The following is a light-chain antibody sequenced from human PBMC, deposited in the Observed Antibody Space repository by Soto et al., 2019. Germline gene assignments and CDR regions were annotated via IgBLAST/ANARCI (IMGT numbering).Light chain of an antibody. CDR3: QQYDNSVWT. Sequence: EVVLTQSPGTLSLSPGERAALSCRASQSVISNYLAWYQQKPGQAPRLLIYDTSRRATGIPDRFSGSGSGTDFTLSISRLEPEDLAVYYCQQYDNSVWTFGQGTKVDNK. CDR2: DTS. J-gene: IGKJ1*01. CDR1: QSVISNY. V-gene: IGKV3-20*01.